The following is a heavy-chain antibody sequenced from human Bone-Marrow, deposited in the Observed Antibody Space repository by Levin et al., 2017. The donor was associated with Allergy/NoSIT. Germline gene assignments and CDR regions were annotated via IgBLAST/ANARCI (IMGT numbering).Heavy chain of an antibody. CDR1: GGSIDSTSYY. D-gene: IGHD6-19*01. CDR3: ARQERRLVFGGYYYGMDV. Sequence: SETLSLTCIVSGGSIDSTSYYWGWIRQPPGKGLEWIGSIYDSGSTYYNPSLESRVTISVDKSKNQLSLKVSSVTAADTAGYYCARQERRLVFGGYYYGMDVWGQGTTVTVSS. J-gene: IGHJ6*02. CDR2: IYDSGST. V-gene: IGHV4-39*01.